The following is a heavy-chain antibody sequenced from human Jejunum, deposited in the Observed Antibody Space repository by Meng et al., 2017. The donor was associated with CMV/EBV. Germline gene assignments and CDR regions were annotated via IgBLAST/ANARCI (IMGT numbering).Heavy chain of an antibody. CDR2: ISRSGTTV. Sequence: GFPFSDYYMSWIRQAPGKGLEWLSYISRSGTTVYYADSVKGRFTISRDDAKTSLYLQMNSLRADDTAVYFCATTVHPVPLLNYFDPWGQGTLVTVSS. J-gene: IGHJ5*02. CDR1: GFPFSDYY. D-gene: IGHD4-17*01. V-gene: IGHV3-11*01. CDR3: ATTVHPVPLLNYFDP.